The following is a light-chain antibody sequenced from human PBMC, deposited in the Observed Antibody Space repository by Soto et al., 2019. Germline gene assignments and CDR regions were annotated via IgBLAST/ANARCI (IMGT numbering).Light chain of an antibody. CDR1: QSVLHSSDNKNY. CDR2: WAS. J-gene: IGKJ2*01. Sequence: DIVMTQSPDSLAVSLGERATINCKSSQSVLHSSDNKNYLTWYQQKPGQPPKLLISWASTRESGVPDRFSGSGSGTDFTLTISSLQAEDVAVYYCQQYYTTPYTVGQGTKLEIK. V-gene: IGKV4-1*01. CDR3: QQYYTTPYT.